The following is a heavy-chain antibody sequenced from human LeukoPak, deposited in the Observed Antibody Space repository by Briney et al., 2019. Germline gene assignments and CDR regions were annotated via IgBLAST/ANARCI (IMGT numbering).Heavy chain of an antibody. D-gene: IGHD2-15*01. CDR3: ARRCCSGGSCSFDY. CDR1: GGSFSGYY. CDR2: INHSGST. J-gene: IGHJ4*02. V-gene: IGHV4-34*01. Sequence: SETLSLTCAVYGGSFSGYYWSWIRQPPGKGLEWIGEINHSGSTYYNPSLKSRVTISVDTSKNQFSLKLSSVTAADTAVYYCARRCCSGGSCSFDYWGQGTLVTVSS.